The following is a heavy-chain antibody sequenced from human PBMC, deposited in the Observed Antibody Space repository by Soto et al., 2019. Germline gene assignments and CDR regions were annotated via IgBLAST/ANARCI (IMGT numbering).Heavy chain of an antibody. V-gene: IGHV4-34*01. Sequence: QVQLQQWGAGLLKPSETLSLTCAVYGGSFSGYYWSWIRQPPGTGLEWIGEINHSGSTNYNPSLKSRVTRSVDTSKNQFSLKLSSVTAADTAVYYCANLRPSRRKHYYYGMDVWGQGTTVTVSS. J-gene: IGHJ6*02. CDR1: GGSFSGYY. CDR3: ANLRPSRRKHYYYGMDV. CDR2: INHSGST.